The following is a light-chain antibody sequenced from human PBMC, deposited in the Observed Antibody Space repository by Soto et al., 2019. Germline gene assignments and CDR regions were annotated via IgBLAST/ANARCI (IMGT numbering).Light chain of an antibody. CDR1: QSVSNNY. V-gene: IGKV3-20*01. CDR2: GAS. J-gene: IGKJ1*01. CDR3: QQYISSPLT. Sequence: EVVLTQSPGTLSLSPGERATLSCRASQSVSNNYLAWYQQKPDQAPRLVIYGASNRATGIPDRFSASESGADFTLTISRLEPEDSAVYYCQQYISSPLTFGQGTKVDIK.